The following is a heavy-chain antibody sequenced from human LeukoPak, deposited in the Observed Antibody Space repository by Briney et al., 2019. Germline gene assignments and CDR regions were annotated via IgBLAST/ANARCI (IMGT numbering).Heavy chain of an antibody. V-gene: IGHV3-13*05. CDR2: IGTAGDP. D-gene: IGHD2-2*01. CDR3: AREYCSSTSCYFEY. J-gene: IGHJ4*02. Sequence: GGSLRLSCAASGFTFSSYDMHWVRQATGKGLEWVSAIGTAGDPYYPGSVKGRFTISRENAKNSLYLQMNSLRAGDTAVYYCAREYCSSTSCYFEYWGQGTLVTVSS. CDR1: GFTFSSYD.